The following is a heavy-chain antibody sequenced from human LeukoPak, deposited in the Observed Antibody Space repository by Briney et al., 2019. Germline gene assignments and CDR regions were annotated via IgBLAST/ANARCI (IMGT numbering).Heavy chain of an antibody. CDR1: GFTFSDYY. CDR3: ARDAIAVAGTAGDAFDI. V-gene: IGHV3-11*04. J-gene: IGHJ3*02. Sequence: PGGSLRLSCAASGFTFSDYYMSWIRQAPGKGLEWVSYISSSGSTIYYADSVKGRFTISRDSAKNSLYLQMNSLRAEDTAVYYCARDAIAVAGTAGDAFDIWGQGTMVTVSS. D-gene: IGHD6-19*01. CDR2: ISSSGSTI.